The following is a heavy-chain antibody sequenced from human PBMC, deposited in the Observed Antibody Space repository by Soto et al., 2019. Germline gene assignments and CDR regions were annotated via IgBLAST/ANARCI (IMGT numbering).Heavy chain of an antibody. D-gene: IGHD5-18*01. J-gene: IGHJ6*03. V-gene: IGHV1-2*04. CDR3: ARGYSYGSSLSSTSYYYYYMDV. Sequence: QVQLVQSGAEVKKPGASVKVSCKASGYTFTGYYMHWVRQAPGQGLEWMGWINPNSGGTNYAQKLQGWVTMTRDTSISTAYMELSRLRSDDTAVYYCARGYSYGSSLSSTSYYYYYMDVWGKGTTVTVSS. CDR2: INPNSGGT. CDR1: GYTFTGYY.